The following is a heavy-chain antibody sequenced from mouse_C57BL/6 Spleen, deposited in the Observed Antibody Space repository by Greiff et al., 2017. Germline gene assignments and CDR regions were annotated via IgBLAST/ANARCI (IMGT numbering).Heavy chain of an antibody. Sequence: EVQLQESGPELVKPGASVKMSCKASGYSFTDYNMHWVKQSHGKSLEWIGYIYPNNGGTSYNQKFKGKATLTVNKSSSTAYMELRSLTSEDSAVYYCARDDGYAFAYWGQGTLVTVSA. CDR3: ARDDGYAFAY. J-gene: IGHJ3*01. CDR2: IYPNNGGT. D-gene: IGHD2-3*01. CDR1: GYSFTDYN. V-gene: IGHV1-22*01.